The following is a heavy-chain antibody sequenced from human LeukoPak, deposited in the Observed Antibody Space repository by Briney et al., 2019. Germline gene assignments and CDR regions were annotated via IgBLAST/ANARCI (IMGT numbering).Heavy chain of an antibody. V-gene: IGHV1-46*01. CDR1: GYTFTYYY. Sequence: ASVKVSFKASGYTFTYYYMHWVRQAPGQGLEWMGLINPTGSSTSYAQKFQGRLSLTRDMSTSTDYMELTSLRSEDTAVYYCARDNSRDYSVGGSAWWFDPWGQGTLVTVSS. CDR3: ARDNSRDYSVGGSAWWFDP. CDR2: INPTGSST. J-gene: IGHJ5*02. D-gene: IGHD1-26*01.